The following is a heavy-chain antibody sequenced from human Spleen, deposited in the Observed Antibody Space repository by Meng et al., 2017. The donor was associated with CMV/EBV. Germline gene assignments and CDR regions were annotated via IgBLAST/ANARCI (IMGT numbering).Heavy chain of an antibody. CDR1: GGSISSYY. Sequence: SETLSRTCTVSGGSISSYYWSWIRQPPGKGLEWIGYIYYSGSTNYNPSLKSRVTISLDTSKNQFSLKLSSVTAADTAVYYCARTGVRGMDVWGQGTTVTVSS. CDR2: IYYSGST. V-gene: IGHV4-59*01. CDR3: ARTGVRGMDV. D-gene: IGHD3-10*01. J-gene: IGHJ6*02.